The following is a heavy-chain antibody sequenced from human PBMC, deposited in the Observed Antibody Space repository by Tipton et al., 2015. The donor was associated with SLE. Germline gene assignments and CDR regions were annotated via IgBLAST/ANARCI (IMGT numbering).Heavy chain of an antibody. CDR3: ARIRPGHGDPFDF. D-gene: IGHD4-17*01. CDR1: GDSVGTNY. V-gene: IGHV4-4*07. CDR2: LYGSGSPT. J-gene: IGHJ4*02. Sequence: TLSLTCTVSGDSVGTNYWNWIRQPAGKGLEWIGRLYGSGSPTHYNPSLEGRVTVSVDTSQNQVSLKLTSVAAADTAVYYCARIRPGHGDPFDFWGQGTLVTVSS.